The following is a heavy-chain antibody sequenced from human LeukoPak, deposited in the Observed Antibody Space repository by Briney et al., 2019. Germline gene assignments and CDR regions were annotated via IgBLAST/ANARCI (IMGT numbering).Heavy chain of an antibody. CDR2: MNPNSGNT. CDR1: GYTFTSYD. V-gene: IGHV1-8*01. CDR3: ARGSWELPGFADY. D-gene: IGHD1-26*01. J-gene: IGHJ4*02. Sequence: ASVKVSCKASGYTFTSYDINWVRQATGQGLEWMGWMNPNSGNTGYAQKFQGRVTMTRNTSISTAYMELSSLRSEDTAAYYCARGSWELPGFADYWGQGTLVTVSS.